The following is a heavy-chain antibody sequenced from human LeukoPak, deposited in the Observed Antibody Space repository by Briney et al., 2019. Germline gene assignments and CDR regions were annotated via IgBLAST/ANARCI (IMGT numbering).Heavy chain of an antibody. CDR3: AREGLMVGYFDY. D-gene: IGHD4/OR15-4a*01. Sequence: GGSLRLSCAASGFTFSSYGMHWVRQAPGKGLEWVAVIWYDGSNKYYADSVKGRFTISRDNSKNTLYLKMNSLRAEDTAVYYCAREGLMVGYFDYWGQGTLVTVAS. J-gene: IGHJ4*02. V-gene: IGHV3-33*01. CDR2: IWYDGSNK. CDR1: GFTFSSYG.